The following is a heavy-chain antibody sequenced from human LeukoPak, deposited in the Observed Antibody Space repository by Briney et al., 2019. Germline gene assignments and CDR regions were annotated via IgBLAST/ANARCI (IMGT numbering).Heavy chain of an antibody. Sequence: SETLSLTCTVSGASVSHYYWSWIRQPPGKGLEWIGYVFYTGSTTYNPSLKSRLTISVDTSKSQFSLKLNSVTAADTAVYYCARDLGPSRGFDYWGRGTLVTVSS. V-gene: IGHV4-59*02. D-gene: IGHD3-10*01. J-gene: IGHJ4*02. CDR2: VFYTGST. CDR3: ARDLGPSRGFDY. CDR1: GASVSHYY.